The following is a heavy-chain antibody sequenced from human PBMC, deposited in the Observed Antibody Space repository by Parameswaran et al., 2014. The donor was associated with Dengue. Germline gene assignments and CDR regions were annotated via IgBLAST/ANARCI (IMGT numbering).Heavy chain of an antibody. CDR2: IYYSGST. CDR3: ARVDTAMDTGWFDP. CDR1: GGSISSGGYY. J-gene: IGHJ5*02. D-gene: IGHD5-18*01. V-gene: IGHV4-31*03. Sequence: ASETLSLTCTVSGGSISSGGYYWSWIRQHPGKGLEWIGYIYYSGSTYYNPSLKSRVTISVDTSKNQFSLKLSSVTAADTAVYYCARVDTAMDTGWFDPWGQGTLVTVSS.